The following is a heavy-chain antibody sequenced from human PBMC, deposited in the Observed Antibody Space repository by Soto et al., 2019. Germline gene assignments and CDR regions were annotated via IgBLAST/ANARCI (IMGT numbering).Heavy chain of an antibody. Sequence: QVQLVQSGAEVKKPGSSVKVSCKASGGTFSSYAISWVRQAPGQGREWMGGIIPIFGTANYAQKFQGRVTITADESTSTAYMELSSLRSEDTAVYYCARSLRYYDSSGWMVDYWGQGTLVTVSS. D-gene: IGHD3-22*01. CDR3: ARSLRYYDSSGWMVDY. CDR2: IIPIFGTA. CDR1: GGTFSSYA. V-gene: IGHV1-69*01. J-gene: IGHJ4*02.